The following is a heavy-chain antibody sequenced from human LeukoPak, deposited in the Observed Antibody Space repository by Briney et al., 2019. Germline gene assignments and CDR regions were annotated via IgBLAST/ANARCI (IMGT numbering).Heavy chain of an antibody. CDR2: ISSSSSYI. J-gene: IGHJ4*02. CDR3: ARGVVGATEYFDY. Sequence: GGSLRLSCAASGFTFSSYSMNWVRQAPGKGLEWVSSISSSSSYIYYADSVKGRFTISRDNAKNSLYLQMNSLRAEDTAVYYCARGVVGATEYFDYWGQGTLVTVSS. CDR1: GFTFSSYS. V-gene: IGHV3-21*04. D-gene: IGHD1-26*01.